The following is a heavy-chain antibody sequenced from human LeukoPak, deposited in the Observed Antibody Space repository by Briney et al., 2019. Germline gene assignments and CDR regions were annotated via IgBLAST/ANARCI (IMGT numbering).Heavy chain of an antibody. CDR2: INWIGDSI. V-gene: IGHV3-20*04. J-gene: IGHJ4*02. D-gene: IGHD3-10*01. CDR3: AREAGMVRNYFDY. CDR1: GFTFDDYG. Sequence: GGSLRLSCAASGFTFDDYGMSWVRQAPEKGLEWVSAINWIGDSINYADSVKGRFTISRDNAKNSLYLQMNSLRAEDTAVYYCAREAGMVRNYFDYWGQGTLVTVSS.